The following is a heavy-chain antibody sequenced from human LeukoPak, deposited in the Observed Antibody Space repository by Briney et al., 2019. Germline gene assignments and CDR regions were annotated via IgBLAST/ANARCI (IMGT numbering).Heavy chain of an antibody. CDR1: GFTFSSYG. CDR2: ISSSGRTK. Sequence: PGGSLRLSCAASGFTFSSYGMHWVRQAPGKGLEWVSYISSSGRTKYYADSVKGRFTIPRDNPKNSLYLQMNSLRAEDTAVYYCAELGITMIGGVWGKGTTVTVSS. CDR3: AELGITMIGGV. V-gene: IGHV3-48*04. D-gene: IGHD3-10*02. J-gene: IGHJ6*04.